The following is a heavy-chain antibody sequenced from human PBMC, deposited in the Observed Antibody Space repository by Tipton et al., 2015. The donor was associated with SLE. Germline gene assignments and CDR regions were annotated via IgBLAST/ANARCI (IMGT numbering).Heavy chain of an antibody. V-gene: IGHV4-59*01. CDR1: GGSISSYY. CDR3: ARRGYNYWYFDL. J-gene: IGHJ2*01. CDR2: IFYSGIT. D-gene: IGHD5-24*01. Sequence: TLSLTCTVSGGSISSYYWSWIRQSPGKGLEWIGNIFYSGITNDNPSLKSRITISVATSKNQFSLKLRSVTAADTAVYYCARRGYNYWYFDLWGRGALVTVSS.